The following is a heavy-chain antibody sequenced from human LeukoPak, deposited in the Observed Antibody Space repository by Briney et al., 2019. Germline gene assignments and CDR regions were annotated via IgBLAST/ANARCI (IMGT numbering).Heavy chain of an antibody. Sequence: GGSLRLSCAASGFTFSDYYISCIGRSPGKGGGGGSYISSSGSTIYYADSVKGRFTISRDNAKNSLYLQMNSLRAEDTAVYYCARDGSSYYYYYMDVWGKGTTVTVSS. J-gene: IGHJ6*03. D-gene: IGHD6-19*01. CDR2: ISSSGSTI. CDR1: GFTFSDYY. CDR3: ARDGSSYYYYYMDV. V-gene: IGHV3-11*01.